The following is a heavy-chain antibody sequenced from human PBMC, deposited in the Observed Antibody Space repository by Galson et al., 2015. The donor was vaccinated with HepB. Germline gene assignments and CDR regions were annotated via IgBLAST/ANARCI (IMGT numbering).Heavy chain of an antibody. CDR2: IWYDGSNK. CDR1: GFTFSSYG. CDR3: ARGVRQWLVRGPRGASDY. D-gene: IGHD6-19*01. Sequence: SLRLSCAASGFTFSSYGMHWVRQAPGKGLEWVAVIWYDGSNKYYADSVKGRFTISRDNSKNTLYLQMNSLRAEDTAVYYCARGVRQWLVRGPRGASDYWGQGTLVTVSS. V-gene: IGHV3-33*01. J-gene: IGHJ4*02.